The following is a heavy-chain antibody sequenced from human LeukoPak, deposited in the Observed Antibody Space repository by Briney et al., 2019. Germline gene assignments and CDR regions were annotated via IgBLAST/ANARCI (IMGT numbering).Heavy chain of an antibody. J-gene: IGHJ4*02. D-gene: IGHD3-10*01. V-gene: IGHV3-23*01. CDR1: GFTFSIYA. Sequence: GESLKISCAASGFTFSIYAMSWVRQAPGKGLEWVSAISGSGGSTYYADSVKGRFTISRDNSKNTLYLQMNSLRAEDTAVYYCAKEENYGSGSYYNDYFDYWGQGTLVTVSS. CDR2: ISGSGGST. CDR3: AKEENYGSGSYYNDYFDY.